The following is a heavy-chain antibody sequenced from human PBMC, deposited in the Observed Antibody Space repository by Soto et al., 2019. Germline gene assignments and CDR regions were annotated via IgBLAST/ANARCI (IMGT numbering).Heavy chain of an antibody. CDR1: GFTFTRYG. J-gene: IGHJ4*02. D-gene: IGHD3-10*01. CDR3: AKEVQSTYGWPFDY. CDR2: ISYDGSIK. Sequence: LRLSCAASGFTFTRYGMHWIRQAPGKGPEWVAVISYDGSIKKYGNSVKGRFTISRDNSKNTVYLQMTSLRGDDTAVYYCAKEVQSTYGWPFDYWGQGTLVTVSS. V-gene: IGHV3-30*18.